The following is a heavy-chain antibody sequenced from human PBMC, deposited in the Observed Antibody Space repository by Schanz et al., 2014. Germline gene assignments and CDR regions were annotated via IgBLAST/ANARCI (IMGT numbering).Heavy chain of an antibody. CDR2: IKEDGSKK. CDR3: ARSYSSGWYPYYYGMDV. D-gene: IGHD6-19*01. V-gene: IGHV3-7*01. Sequence: VQLVESGGGVVQPGGSLRLSCAASGFTFTGHWMSWVRQAPGKGLEWVANIKEDGSKKYYVDSVRGRFTISRDNAKNSVYLQMHSLRADDTAVYYCARSYSSGWYPYYYGMDVWGQGTTVTVSS. J-gene: IGHJ6*02. CDR1: GFTFTGHW.